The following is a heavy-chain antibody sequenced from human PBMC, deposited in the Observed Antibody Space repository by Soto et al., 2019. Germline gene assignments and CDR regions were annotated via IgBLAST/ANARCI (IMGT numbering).Heavy chain of an antibody. J-gene: IGHJ6*02. Sequence: EVQLLESGGGLVQPGGSLRLSCAVSGFTFSNYAMNWVRQAPGKGLEWVSSISASGSVTYYADSVRGRFTISRDNSKNTLSLQKNSLRAEDTAVYYCAKDALGDYYYYGMDVWGQGTTVTVSS. CDR3: AKDALGDYYYYGMDV. CDR1: GFTFSNYA. CDR2: ISASGSVT. V-gene: IGHV3-23*01.